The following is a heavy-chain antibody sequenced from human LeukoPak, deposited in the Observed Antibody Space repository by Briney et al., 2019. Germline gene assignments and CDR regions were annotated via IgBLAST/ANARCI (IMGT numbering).Heavy chain of an antibody. CDR3: AKDSGWGSLYDAFDI. D-gene: IGHD2-21*01. CDR2: ISWNSGSI. J-gene: IGHJ3*02. V-gene: IGHV3-9*01. Sequence: GGSLRLSCAASGFTFSSYWMSWVRQAPGKGLEWVSGISWNSGSIGYADSVKGRFTISRDNAKNSLYLQMNSLRAEDTALYYCAKDSGWGSLYDAFDIWGQGTMVTVSS. CDR1: GFTFSSYW.